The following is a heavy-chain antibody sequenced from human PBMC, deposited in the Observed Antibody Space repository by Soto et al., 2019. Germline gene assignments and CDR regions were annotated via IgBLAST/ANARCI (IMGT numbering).Heavy chain of an antibody. Sequence: EVQLLESGGGLVQPGGTLRLSCAATEFTFSNFAMTWVRQAPGKGLEWVSTISGSGGTTFYADSVRGRFTISRDNSKNTLYVEMNSLRAEDTAVYYCAKARYSGSYYDYDYWGQGTLVTVSS. D-gene: IGHD1-26*01. J-gene: IGHJ4*02. CDR2: ISGSGGTT. V-gene: IGHV3-23*01. CDR1: EFTFSNFA. CDR3: AKARYSGSYYDYDY.